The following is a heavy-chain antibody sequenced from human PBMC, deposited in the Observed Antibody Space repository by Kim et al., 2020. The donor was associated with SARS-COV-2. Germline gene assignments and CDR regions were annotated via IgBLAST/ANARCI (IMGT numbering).Heavy chain of an antibody. CDR2: ISSSGSTI. V-gene: IGHV3-11*01. Sequence: GGSLRLSCAASGFTFSDYYMSWIRQAPGKGLEWVSYISSSGSTIYYADSVKGRFTISRDNAKNSLYLQMNSLRAEDTAVYYCARERIYDFWSGYTLPAGWYFDLCGHGTLVTVSS. J-gene: IGHJ2*01. CDR3: ARERIYDFWSGYTLPAGWYFDL. D-gene: IGHD3-3*01. CDR1: GFTFSDYY.